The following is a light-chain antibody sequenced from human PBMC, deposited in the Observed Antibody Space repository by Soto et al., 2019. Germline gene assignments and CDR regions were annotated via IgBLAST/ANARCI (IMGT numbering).Light chain of an antibody. CDR3: ETWDSNVAV. Sequence: QLVLTQSSSASASLGSSVKLTCTLSSGHSSYIIAWHQQQPGKAPRYLMKLEGSGSYNKGSGVPDRFSGSSSGADRYLTISHLPSEDEADYYCETWDSNVAVFGGGTQLTVL. V-gene: IGLV4-60*03. J-gene: IGLJ7*01. CDR1: SGHSSYI. CDR2: LEGSGSY.